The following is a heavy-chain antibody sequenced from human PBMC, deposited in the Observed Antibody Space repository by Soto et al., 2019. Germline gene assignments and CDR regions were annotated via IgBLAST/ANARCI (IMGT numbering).Heavy chain of an antibody. CDR1: GYTFTSYG. Sequence: QVQLVQSGAEVKKPGASVNVSCKASGYTFTSYGITWVRQAPGQGLELMGWISTYNGNTNYAQKFQGRVTMTTDTSTSTAYMELRSLKSDDTAVYYCAMFIPAGGNYFDFWGQGTLVTVSS. J-gene: IGHJ4*02. CDR2: ISTYNGNT. V-gene: IGHV1-18*01. CDR3: AMFIPAGGNYFDF. D-gene: IGHD6-13*01.